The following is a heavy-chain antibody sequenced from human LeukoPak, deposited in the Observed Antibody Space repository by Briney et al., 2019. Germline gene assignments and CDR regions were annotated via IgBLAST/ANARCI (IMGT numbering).Heavy chain of an antibody. CDR1: GYTFTSYH. V-gene: IGHV1-46*01. CDR3: ARDDYYDSSGYYSL. CDR2: INPSGGRT. D-gene: IGHD3-22*01. Sequence: GASVKFSCKASGYTFTSYHMHWVRQAPGQGLEGMGIINPSGGRTSYAQKFQGRVTLTRDMSTSTVYMELSSLRSDDTAVYYCARDDYYDSSGYYSLWGQGTLVTVSS. J-gene: IGHJ1*01.